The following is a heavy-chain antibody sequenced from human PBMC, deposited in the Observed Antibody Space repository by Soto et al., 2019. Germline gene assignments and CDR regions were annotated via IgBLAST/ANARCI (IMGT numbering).Heavy chain of an antibody. CDR2: INPNSGDT. D-gene: IGHD1-26*01. CDR3: AKGGAIVAAGTRVYLYNAMDV. J-gene: IGHJ6*02. CDR1: GYTFTGYY. V-gene: IGHV1-2*02. Sequence: AAVKVSCKASGYTFTGYYVHWVRQAPGQGLEWMGWINPNSGDTYLAQRFQGRVTMNRDTSIGTAYMELRGLTSDDTAEYYCAKGGAIVAAGTRVYLYNAMDVWGQGTTVTVSS.